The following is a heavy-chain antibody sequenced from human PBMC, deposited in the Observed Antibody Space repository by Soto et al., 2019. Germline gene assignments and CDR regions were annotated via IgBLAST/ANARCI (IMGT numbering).Heavy chain of an antibody. D-gene: IGHD5-12*01. CDR2: ISYDGSNK. Sequence: GGSLRLSCAGSGFTFSSYAMHWVRQAPGKGLEWVAVISYDGSNKYYADSVKGRFTISRDNSKNTLYLQMNSLRAEDTAVYYCARSRRGYSGYENDAFDIWGQGTMVTVSS. J-gene: IGHJ3*02. CDR1: GFTFSSYA. CDR3: ARSRRGYSGYENDAFDI. V-gene: IGHV3-30-3*01.